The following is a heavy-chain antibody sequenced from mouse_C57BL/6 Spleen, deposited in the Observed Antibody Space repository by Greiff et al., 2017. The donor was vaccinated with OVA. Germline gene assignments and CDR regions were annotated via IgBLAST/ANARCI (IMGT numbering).Heavy chain of an antibody. D-gene: IGHD1-1*01. CDR1: GYSITSGYD. Sequence: EVKLMESGPGMVKPSQSLSLTCTVTGYSITSGYDWHWIRHFPGNKLEWMGYISYSGSTNYNPSLKSRISITHDTSTNHFFLKLNSVNTEDTATYYCAREIPYYYGSSPYWYFDVWGTGTTVTVSS. J-gene: IGHJ1*03. V-gene: IGHV3-1*01. CDR3: AREIPYYYGSSPYWYFDV. CDR2: ISYSGST.